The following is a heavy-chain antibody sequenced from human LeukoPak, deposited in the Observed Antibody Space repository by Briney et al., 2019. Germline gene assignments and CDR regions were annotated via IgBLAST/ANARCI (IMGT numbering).Heavy chain of an antibody. V-gene: IGHV1-2*02. J-gene: IGHJ5*02. CDR3: AKGRVVAGSKSLTCHWLDP. Sequence: GASVKVSCKASGYTFTGYYIHWVRQAPGQGLEWVGWINPNSGGAKYAQKFQDRVTMTRDASISTAYMGLSRLRSDDTAVYYCAKGRVVAGSKSLTCHWLDPWGQGTLVTVSS. CDR1: GYTFTGYY. D-gene: IGHD6-19*01. CDR2: INPNSGGA.